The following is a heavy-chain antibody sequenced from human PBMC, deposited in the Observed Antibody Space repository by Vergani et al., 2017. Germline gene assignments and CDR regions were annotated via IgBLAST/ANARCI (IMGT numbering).Heavy chain of an antibody. D-gene: IGHD2-21*01. CDR1: GGSFSTGGQS. J-gene: IGHJ3*01. Sequence: QVQLHESGPGLVKPSQTLSLTCTVSGGSFSTGGQSWTWLRQSAGKGLEWIGRIYTSGATNYNPPLRSRAIMSVDASKKRFSLKLTAVTAADTAVYYCARDGGEYDKDALDVWGQGTEVTVTS. CDR3: ARDGGEYDKDALDV. CDR2: IYTSGAT. V-gene: IGHV4-61*02.